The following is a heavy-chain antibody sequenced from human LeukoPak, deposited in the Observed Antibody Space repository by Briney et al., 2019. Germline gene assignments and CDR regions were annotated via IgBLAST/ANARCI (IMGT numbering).Heavy chain of an antibody. CDR3: ARRGQLWLTFDY. Sequence: SGGSLRLSCAASGFTFSSYWMHWVRQAPGKGLVWVSRINSDGSSTSYADSVKGRFTISRDNAKNSLYLQMNSLRAEDTALYYCARRGQLWLTFDYWGQGTLVTVSS. D-gene: IGHD5-18*01. CDR2: INSDGSST. V-gene: IGHV3-74*01. CDR1: GFTFSSYW. J-gene: IGHJ4*02.